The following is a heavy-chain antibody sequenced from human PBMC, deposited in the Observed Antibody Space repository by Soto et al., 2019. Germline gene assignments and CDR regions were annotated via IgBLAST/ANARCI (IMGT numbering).Heavy chain of an antibody. Sequence: QITLKESGPTLVKPTQTLTLTCTFSGFSLSTSGVGVGWIRQPPGKALECLALIYWDDDKRYSPSLKSRLPITKDTSRNQVVLTMTTSYPVDTATYYCARVDIVATITAVYFDSWGQRTLVTVAA. V-gene: IGHV2-5*02. CDR2: IYWDDDK. D-gene: IGHD5-12*01. CDR3: ARVDIVATITAVYFDS. J-gene: IGHJ4*02. CDR1: GFSLSTSGVG.